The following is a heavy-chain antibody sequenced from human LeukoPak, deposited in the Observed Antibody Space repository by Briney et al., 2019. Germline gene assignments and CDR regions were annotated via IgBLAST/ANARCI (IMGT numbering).Heavy chain of an antibody. CDR1: GYSFTSYW. CDR3: ARQRRSSGWPNDY. Sequence: GESLKISCKGSGYSFTSYWIAWVRQMPGKGLEWMGIIYRDDSDTRYSPSFQGQVTITADKSISTSYLQWSSLKASDNAMYYCARQRRSSGWPNDYWGQGTLVTVSS. J-gene: IGHJ4*02. CDR2: IYRDDSDT. D-gene: IGHD6-19*01. V-gene: IGHV5-51*01.